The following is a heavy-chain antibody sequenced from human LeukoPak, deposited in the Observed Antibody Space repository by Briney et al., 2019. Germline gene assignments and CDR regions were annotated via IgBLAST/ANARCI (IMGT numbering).Heavy chain of an antibody. CDR1: GFTFTTYW. V-gene: IGHV3-7*01. D-gene: IGHD3-10*01. Sequence: GESLRLSCAASGFTFTTYWMSWVRQAPGKGLEWVASINQDGTEKHYVDTVKGRFTISRDNAKNSLYLQMNSLRVEDTAVYYCAKVAKYYYGSETYYFFEHWGQGTPVTASS. J-gene: IGHJ4*02. CDR2: INQDGTEK. CDR3: AKVAKYYYGSETYYFFEH.